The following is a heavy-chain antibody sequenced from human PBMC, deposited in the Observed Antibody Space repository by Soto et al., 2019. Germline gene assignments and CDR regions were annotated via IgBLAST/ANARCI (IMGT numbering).Heavy chain of an antibody. CDR3: ERTGVATINAMRRYYGMDG. V-gene: IGHV4-38-2*01. CDR2: IYHSGNT. Sequence: SETLSLTCAVSGHSIFSCSYWGWIRQPPGKGLEWIGSIYHSGNTFYNPSLKSRVTISVDTSKNQFSLKLSSVTAADTAVYYCERTGVATINAMRRYYGMDGWGQGTT. D-gene: IGHD5-12*01. J-gene: IGHJ6*02. CDR1: GHSIFSCSY.